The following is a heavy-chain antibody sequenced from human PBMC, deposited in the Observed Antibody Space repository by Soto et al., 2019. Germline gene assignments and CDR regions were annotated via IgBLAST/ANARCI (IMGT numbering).Heavy chain of an antibody. Sequence: QVQLVESGGGVVQPGRSLRLSCAASGFIFSSYDMHWVRQAPGKGLEWVAVISYDGSNKYYADSVKGRFTISRDNSKNTLYLQMISLRAEDMAVYYCAKDQGSGSVIDYWGQGPLVTVSS. CDR2: ISYDGSNK. CDR1: GFIFSSYD. CDR3: AKDQGSGSVIDY. D-gene: IGHD1-26*01. J-gene: IGHJ4*02. V-gene: IGHV3-30*18.